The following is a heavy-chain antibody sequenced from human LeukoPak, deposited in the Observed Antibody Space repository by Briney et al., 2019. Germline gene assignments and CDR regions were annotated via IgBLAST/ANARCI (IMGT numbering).Heavy chain of an antibody. V-gene: IGHV3-30*04. CDR3: ARDPYAKWEPEH. CDR2: ISPDESKR. CDR1: GFTFSSYI. J-gene: IGHJ1*01. D-gene: IGHD1-26*01. Sequence: GRSLRLSCAASGFTFSSYIMHWVRQAPGKGLEWVAVISPDESKRYYADSVKGRFTISRDNSKRTLYLQMDSLRPDDTAVYYCARDPYAKWEPEHWGQGTLVTVSS.